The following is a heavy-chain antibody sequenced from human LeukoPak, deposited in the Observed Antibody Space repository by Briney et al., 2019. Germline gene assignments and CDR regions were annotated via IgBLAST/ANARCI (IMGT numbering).Heavy chain of an antibody. Sequence: SETLSLTCTVSGGSISSYYWSWIRQPAGKGREWIGRIYTSGSTNYNPSLKSRVTMSVDTSKNQFSLKLSSVAAADTAVYYCARGRPYSGSLRYYFDYWGQGTLVTVSS. J-gene: IGHJ4*02. CDR3: ARGRPYSGSLRYYFDY. CDR2: IYTSGST. CDR1: GGSISSYY. D-gene: IGHD1-26*01. V-gene: IGHV4-4*07.